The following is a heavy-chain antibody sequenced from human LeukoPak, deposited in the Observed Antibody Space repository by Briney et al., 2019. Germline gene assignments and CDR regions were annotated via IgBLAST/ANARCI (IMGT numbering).Heavy chain of an antibody. D-gene: IGHD3-10*01. CDR3: ARDHLGGLLWFGEFCFDP. Sequence: PGGSLRLSCAASGFTFSSYSMNWVRQAPGKELEWVSSISSSSSYIYYADSVKGRFTISRDNAKNSLYLQMNSLRAEDTAVYYCARDHLGGLLWFGEFCFDPWGQGTLVTVSS. J-gene: IGHJ5*02. CDR1: GFTFSSYS. V-gene: IGHV3-21*01. CDR2: ISSSSSYI.